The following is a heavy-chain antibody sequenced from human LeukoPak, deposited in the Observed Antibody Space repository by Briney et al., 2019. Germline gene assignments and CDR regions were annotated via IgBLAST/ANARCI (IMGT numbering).Heavy chain of an antibody. CDR2: IGTAGDT. Sequence: PGGSLRLSCAASGFTFSSYDMHWVRQATGKGLEWVSAIGTAGDTYYPGSVKGRFTISRENAKNSLYLQMNSLGAGDTAVYYCARLAARGAFDIWGQGTMVTVSS. V-gene: IGHV3-13*01. J-gene: IGHJ3*02. CDR3: ARLAARGAFDI. D-gene: IGHD6-6*01. CDR1: GFTFSSYD.